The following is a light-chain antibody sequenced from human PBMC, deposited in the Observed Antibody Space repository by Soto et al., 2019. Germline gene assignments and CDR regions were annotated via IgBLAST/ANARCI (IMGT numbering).Light chain of an antibody. CDR2: DAS. Sequence: DLAMTQSPSSLSASVGDRVTITCQASQDISNFLNWYQQKPGTAPKLLIYDASKLETGVPSRFSGSGSGTEFTLTINSLQPEDFATYYCQQYDDLPITFGQGTRLEIK. CDR3: QQYDDLPIT. CDR1: QDISNF. V-gene: IGKV1-33*01. J-gene: IGKJ5*01.